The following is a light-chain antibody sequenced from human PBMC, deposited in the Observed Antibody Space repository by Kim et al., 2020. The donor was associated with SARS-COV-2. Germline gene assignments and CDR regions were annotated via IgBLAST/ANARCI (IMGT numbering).Light chain of an antibody. J-gene: IGLJ1*01. CDR1: SSDVGGYKY. CDR2: DVS. CDR3: SSYTSSSTYV. Sequence: GQSITISGTGTSSDVGGYKYVYWYQQQPGTAPKLMIYDVSTRPSGVSNRFSGSKSGNTASLTISGLQAEDEADYYCSSYTSSSTYVFGTGTKVTVL. V-gene: IGLV2-14*03.